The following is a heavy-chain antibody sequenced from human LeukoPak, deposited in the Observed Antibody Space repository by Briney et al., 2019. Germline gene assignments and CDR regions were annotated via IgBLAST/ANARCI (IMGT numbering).Heavy chain of an antibody. Sequence: PGGSLRLFCTASGLTFSTSGFNWVRQAPGKGLEWVASIGPTGSDRYHADSIKGRFTISRDNANNFLYLQMNSLRAEGTAVYYCATETNGRHYDYWGQGTLLTVSS. D-gene: IGHD1-14*01. V-gene: IGHV3-21*06. CDR2: IGPTGSDR. J-gene: IGHJ4*02. CDR3: ATETNGRHYDY. CDR1: GLTFSTSG.